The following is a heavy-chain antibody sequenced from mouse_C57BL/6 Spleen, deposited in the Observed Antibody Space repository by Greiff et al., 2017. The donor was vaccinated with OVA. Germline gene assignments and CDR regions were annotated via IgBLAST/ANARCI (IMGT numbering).Heavy chain of an antibody. CDR3: ARAYGGNVNY. V-gene: IGHV5-17*01. CDR1: GFTFSDYG. CDR2: ISSGSSTI. D-gene: IGHD1-1*02. Sequence: EVQLQESGGGLVKPGGSLKLSCAASGFTFSDYGMHWVRQAPEKGLEWVAYISSGSSTIYYADTVKGRFTISRDNAKNTLFLQMTSLRSEDTAMYYCARAYGGNVNYWGQGTTLTVSS. J-gene: IGHJ2*01.